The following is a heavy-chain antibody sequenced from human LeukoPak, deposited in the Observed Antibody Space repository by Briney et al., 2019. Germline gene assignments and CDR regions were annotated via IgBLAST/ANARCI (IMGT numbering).Heavy chain of an antibody. CDR1: GFTFSSPS. D-gene: IGHD3-9*01. CDR3: AADYNIMTGYFSDLGF. V-gene: IGHV3-23*01. Sequence: GGSLRLSCAASGFTFSSPSMSWVRQAPGKGLEWVSSITASADSTFYSDSVKGRFTISRDNSRKTLNLQMNSLRPEDTAVYHCAADYNIMTGYFSDLGFWGQGTLVTVSS. J-gene: IGHJ4*02. CDR2: ITASADST.